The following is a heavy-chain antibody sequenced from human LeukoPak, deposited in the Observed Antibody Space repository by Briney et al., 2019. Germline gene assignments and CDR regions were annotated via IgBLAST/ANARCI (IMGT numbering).Heavy chain of an antibody. CDR2: IYYLGTA. D-gene: IGHD6-19*01. V-gene: IGHV4-39*07. J-gene: IGHJ4*02. Sequence: SETLSLTCTVSGDSISRTSYYWGWIRQPPGKGLEWIGNIYYLGTAYYNPSLKSRVTISVDTSKNQFSLKLSSVTAADTAVYYCARSIAVAVFGYWGQGTLVTVSS. CDR3: ARSIAVAVFGY. CDR1: GDSISRTSYY.